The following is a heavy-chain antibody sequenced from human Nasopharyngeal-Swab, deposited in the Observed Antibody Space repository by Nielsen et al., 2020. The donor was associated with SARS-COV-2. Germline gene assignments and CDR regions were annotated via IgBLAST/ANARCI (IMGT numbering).Heavy chain of an antibody. V-gene: IGHV3-23*01. J-gene: IGHJ4*02. CDR3: AKAYDYGDYALDY. CDR1: GFTFSSYA. D-gene: IGHD4-17*01. CDR2: ISGSGGST. Sequence: GESLKISCAASGFTFSSYAMSWVRQAPGKGLEWVSAISGSGGSTYYADSVKGRFTISRDNSKNTLYLQMNSLRAEDTAVYYCAKAYDYGDYALDYWGQGILVTVSS.